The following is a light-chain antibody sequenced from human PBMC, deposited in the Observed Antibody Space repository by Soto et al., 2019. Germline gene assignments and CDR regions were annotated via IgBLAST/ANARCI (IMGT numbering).Light chain of an antibody. CDR2: SAS. CDR1: ALAKQY. Sequence: SYELTQPPSVPVSPGQTARITCSGDALAKQYASWYQQKPGQAPVLLIYSASERPSGIPERFSGSSSATTVTLTISGVQAEDEADYYCQSGDSSGTFWVFGGGTKVTVL. CDR3: QSGDSSGTFWV. J-gene: IGLJ3*02. V-gene: IGLV3-25*02.